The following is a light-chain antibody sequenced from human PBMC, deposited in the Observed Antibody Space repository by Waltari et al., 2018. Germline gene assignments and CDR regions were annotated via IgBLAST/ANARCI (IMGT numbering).Light chain of an antibody. CDR3: QQSNSTPLT. J-gene: IGKJ4*01. V-gene: IGKV1-39*01. Sequence: DIQMTQSPSSLSASVGDRVTITCQASQDISNYLNWYQQKPGKAPKLLIYAASSLQSGVPSRFSGSGSGTDFTLTISSLQPEDFATYYCQQSNSTPLTFGGGTKVEIK. CDR2: AAS. CDR1: QDISNY.